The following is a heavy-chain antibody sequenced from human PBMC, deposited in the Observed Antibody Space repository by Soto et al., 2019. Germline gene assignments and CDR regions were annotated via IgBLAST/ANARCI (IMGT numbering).Heavy chain of an antibody. CDR2: IYYSGST. CDR1: GGSISSYY. CDR3: ARGYDFWSGYSLLFGDYYYMDV. J-gene: IGHJ6*03. Sequence: LSLTCTVSGGSISSYYWSWIRQPPGKGLEWIGYIYYSGSTNYNPSLKSRVTISVDTSKNQFSLKLSSVTAADTAVYYCARGYDFWSGYSLLFGDYYYMDVWGKGTTVTVSS. V-gene: IGHV4-59*01. D-gene: IGHD3-3*01.